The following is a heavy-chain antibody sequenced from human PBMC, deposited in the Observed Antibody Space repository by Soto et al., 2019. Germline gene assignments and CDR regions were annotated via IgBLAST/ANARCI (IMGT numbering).Heavy chain of an antibody. D-gene: IGHD3-22*01. CDR1: GFTFNDYV. J-gene: IGHJ1*01. CDR3: AREDESSGYAGTFKH. CDR2: AAPNGNK. V-gene: IGHV3-30-3*01. Sequence: QVQLVESGGDVVQPGRSLRLSCAASGFTFNDYVMHLVRQTPDTGLEWVALAAPNGNKQYAGSVNDRFSISRDSSKNTLNLEMNNLRTEDTALYYCAREDESSGYAGTFKHWGQGTLVIVSP.